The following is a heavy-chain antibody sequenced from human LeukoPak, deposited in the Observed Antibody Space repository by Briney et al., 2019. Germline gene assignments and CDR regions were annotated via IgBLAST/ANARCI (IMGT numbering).Heavy chain of an antibody. CDR3: ARVKNIAVAADYFDP. D-gene: IGHD6-19*01. Sequence: KTSETLSLTCAVSGFSVGSGYFWGWIRQPPGKGLEWIGSVHHSGTTYYNPSLKSRVAASVDTSKNQFSLRLNSVTAADTAIYHCARVKNIAVAADYFDPWGQGTLVTVSS. CDR2: VHHSGTT. J-gene: IGHJ4*02. V-gene: IGHV4-38-2*01. CDR1: GFSVGSGYF.